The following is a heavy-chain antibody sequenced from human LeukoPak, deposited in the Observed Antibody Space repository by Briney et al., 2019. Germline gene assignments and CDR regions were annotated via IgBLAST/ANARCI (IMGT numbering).Heavy chain of an antibody. CDR2: IYYSGST. Sequence: ASETLSLTCTVSGGSISSSSYYWGWIRQPPGKGLEWIGSIYYSGSTYYNPSLKSRVTISVDTSKNQFSLKLSSVTAADTAVYYCARCEYSYGSYNWFDPWGQGTLVTVSS. D-gene: IGHD5-18*01. J-gene: IGHJ5*02. V-gene: IGHV4-39*07. CDR1: GGSISSSSYY. CDR3: ARCEYSYGSYNWFDP.